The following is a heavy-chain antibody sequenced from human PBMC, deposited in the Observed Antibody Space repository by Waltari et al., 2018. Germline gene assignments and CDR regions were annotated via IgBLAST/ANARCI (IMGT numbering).Heavy chain of an antibody. J-gene: IGHJ5*02. CDR2: ISNDGSKK. V-gene: IGHV3-30*03. CDR1: GFNFSHYT. CDR3: ARLSQQLDENWFDP. D-gene: IGHD6-13*01. Sequence: QVQLVESGGGVVQPGRSLSLPCAASGFNFSHYTMHWVRQAPGKGLEWVAVISNDGSKKYYAESVKGRFTISRDNSKNTLYLQMNSLRDDDTAVYYCARLSQQLDENWFDPWGQGILVTVSS.